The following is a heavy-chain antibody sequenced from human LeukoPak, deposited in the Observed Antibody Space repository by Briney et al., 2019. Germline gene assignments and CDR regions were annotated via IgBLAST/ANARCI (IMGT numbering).Heavy chain of an antibody. CDR1: GFTFSSYW. V-gene: IGHV3-74*01. D-gene: IGHD3-10*01. Sequence: GGSLRLSCAASGFTFSSYWMHWVRQAPGKGLVWVSRINSDGSSTSYADSVKGRFTISRDNAKNTLYLQMNSLRAEDTAVYYCAKDRISMVRSSDIDNWGQGTLVTVSS. CDR2: INSDGSST. J-gene: IGHJ4*02. CDR3: AKDRISMVRSSDIDN.